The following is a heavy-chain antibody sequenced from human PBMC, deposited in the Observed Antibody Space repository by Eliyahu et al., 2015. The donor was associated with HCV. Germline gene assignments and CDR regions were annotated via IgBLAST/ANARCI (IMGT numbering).Heavy chain of an antibody. V-gene: IGHV3-72*01. J-gene: IGHJ3*02. Sequence: EVQLVESGGGLVXPGGSLRLSCAAXGFTLXDXCMDWVRQAPGKGLEWVGRIRDKGNSDTTEYAASVKGRFTISRDDSENSLFLQMNSLKTEDTAVYYCARRRGDSTGYQAFDIWGQGTMVTVSS. CDR1: GFTLXDXC. D-gene: IGHD3-22*01. CDR2: IRDKGNSDTT. CDR3: ARRRGDSTGYQAFDI.